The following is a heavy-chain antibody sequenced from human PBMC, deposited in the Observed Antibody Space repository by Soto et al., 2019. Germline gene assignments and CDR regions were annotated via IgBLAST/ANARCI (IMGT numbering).Heavy chain of an antibody. CDR1: GFSLSARPVA. V-gene: IGHV2-5*02. J-gene: IGHJ4*02. CDR2: IYWDDDK. Sequence: QITLRESGPTRVKPTQTLTLTCTFSGFSLSARPVAVGWIRQPPGKALEWLALIYWDDDKRYSPSLMSRLTITKDTSKNQVVLTMTNMDPLDTAIYYCVHRAGIDGNWNGGYFDYWGQGALVTVSS. CDR3: VHRAGIDGNWNGGYFDY. D-gene: IGHD1-1*01.